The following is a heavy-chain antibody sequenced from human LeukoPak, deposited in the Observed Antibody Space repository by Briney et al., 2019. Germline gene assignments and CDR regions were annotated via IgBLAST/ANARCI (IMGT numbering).Heavy chain of an antibody. J-gene: IGHJ4*02. CDR1: GFTFDDYA. V-gene: IGHV3-9*01. CDR2: ISWNSGSI. CDR3: AKGSSSGYYHFDY. D-gene: IGHD3-22*01. Sequence: HTGRSLRLSCAASGFTFDDYAMHWVRQAPGKGLEWVSGISWNSGSIGYADSVKGRFTISRDNAKNSLYLQMNSLRAEDTALYYCAKGSSSGYYHFDYWGQGTLVTVSS.